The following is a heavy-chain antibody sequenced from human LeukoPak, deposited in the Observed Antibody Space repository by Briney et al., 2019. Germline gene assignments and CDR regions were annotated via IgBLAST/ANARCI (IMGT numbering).Heavy chain of an antibody. V-gene: IGHV3-30*18. J-gene: IGHJ4*02. CDR1: GFTFSSYG. D-gene: IGHD3-9*01. CDR3: AKRAQHYDILTGYFRT. CDR2: ISYDGSNK. Sequence: PGRSLRLSCAAPGFTFSSYGTHWVRQAPGKGLEWVAVISYDGSNKYYADSVKGRFTISRDNSKNTLYLQMNSLRAEDTAVYYCAKRAQHYDILTGYFRTWGQGTLVTVSS.